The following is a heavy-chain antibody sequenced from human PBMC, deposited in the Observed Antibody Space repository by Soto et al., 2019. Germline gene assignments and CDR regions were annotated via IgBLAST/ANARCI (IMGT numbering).Heavy chain of an antibody. J-gene: IGHJ4*02. CDR1: GFRFSNYG. D-gene: IGHD3-10*02. V-gene: IGHV3-33*01. Sequence: QVQLVESGGGVVQPGRSLRLSCAASGFRFSNYGMHWVRQAPGKGLEWLAVIVADGTGLHYADSVRGRFTISRDNSNNTLYHKLTSLGADDTAIYFCARDYVRPANGLDHWGQGTLVTVSS. CDR3: ARDYVRPANGLDH. CDR2: IVADGTGL.